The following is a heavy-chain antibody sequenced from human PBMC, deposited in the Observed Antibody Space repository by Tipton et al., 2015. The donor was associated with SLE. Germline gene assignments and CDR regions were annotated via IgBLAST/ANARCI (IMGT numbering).Heavy chain of an antibody. Sequence: TLSLTCAVYGGSFSGYYWNWICQPPGKGLERIGEINHSGSTNYNPSLKSRVTISVDTSKNQFSLKLSSVTAADTAVYYCARFTARAYEVVVASRGYCYGMNGWGQGTTVTVSS. CDR2: INHSGST. D-gene: IGHD2-15*01. CDR1: GGSFSGYY. CDR3: ARFTARAYEVVVASRGYCYGMNG. J-gene: IGHJ6*02. V-gene: IGHV4-34*01.